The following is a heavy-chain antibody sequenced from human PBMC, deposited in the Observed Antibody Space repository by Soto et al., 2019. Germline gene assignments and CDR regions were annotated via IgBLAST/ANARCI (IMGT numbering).Heavy chain of an antibody. CDR2: MNEDANTK. Sequence: GGSLRLSCEVSGFSFKTYWMSWVRQAPGKGLEWLANMNEDANTKYYVDSVKGRFTILGDSAGNSLFLKMASLRAEDTAVYFYAAYNTSRHDAFDIWGRGTLVTVSS. D-gene: IGHD1-20*01. CDR1: GFSFKTYW. J-gene: IGHJ3*02. V-gene: IGHV3-7*01. CDR3: AAYNTSRHDAFDI.